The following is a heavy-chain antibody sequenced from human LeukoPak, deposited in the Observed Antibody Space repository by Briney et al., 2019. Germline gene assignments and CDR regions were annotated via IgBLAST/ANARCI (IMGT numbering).Heavy chain of an antibody. CDR3: ARDDSVRGVIITGDY. CDR2: IPILGIA. D-gene: IGHD3-10*01. J-gene: IGHJ4*02. Sequence: IPILGIANYAQKFQGRVTITADKSTSTAYMELSSLRSEDTAVYYCARDDSVRGVIITGDYWGQGTLVTVSS. V-gene: IGHV1-69*04.